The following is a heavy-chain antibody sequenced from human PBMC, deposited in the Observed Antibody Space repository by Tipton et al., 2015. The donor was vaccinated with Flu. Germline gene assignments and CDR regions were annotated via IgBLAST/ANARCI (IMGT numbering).Heavy chain of an antibody. V-gene: IGHV3-7*01. CDR3: ARAVGAAGSY. Sequence: SLRLSCAASGFTFSNYWMHWVRQAPGKGLEWVANIKQDGSEKYYVDSVKGRFTISRDNAKNSLYLQMNSLRVEDTAVYYCARAVGAAGSYWGQGTLVTVSS. D-gene: IGHD6-13*01. CDR2: IKQDGSEK. J-gene: IGHJ4*02. CDR1: GFTFSNYW.